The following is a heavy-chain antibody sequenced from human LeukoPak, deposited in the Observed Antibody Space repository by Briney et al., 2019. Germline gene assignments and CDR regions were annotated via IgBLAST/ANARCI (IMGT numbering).Heavy chain of an antibody. Sequence: ASVKVSCKASGGTFSSYAISWVRQAPGQGLEWVGGIIPIFGTANYAQKFQGRVTITADESTSTAYMELSSLRSEDTAVYYCARDRTMGRGYFDYWGQGTLVTVSS. CDR3: ARDRTMGRGYFDY. CDR1: GGTFSSYA. J-gene: IGHJ4*02. CDR2: IIPIFGTA. V-gene: IGHV1-69*13. D-gene: IGHD1-1*01.